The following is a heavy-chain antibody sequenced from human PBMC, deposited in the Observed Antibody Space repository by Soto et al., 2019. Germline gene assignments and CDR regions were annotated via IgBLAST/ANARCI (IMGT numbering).Heavy chain of an antibody. Sequence: SVKVSCKASGGTFSSYAISWGRQAPVQGLEWMGGIIPIFGTANYAQKFQGRVTITADESTSTAYMELSSLRSEDTAVYYCAREQLGYCSGGSCYSNWFDPWGQGTLVTVSS. J-gene: IGHJ5*02. CDR3: AREQLGYCSGGSCYSNWFDP. D-gene: IGHD2-15*01. V-gene: IGHV1-69*13. CDR2: IIPIFGTA. CDR1: GGTFSSYA.